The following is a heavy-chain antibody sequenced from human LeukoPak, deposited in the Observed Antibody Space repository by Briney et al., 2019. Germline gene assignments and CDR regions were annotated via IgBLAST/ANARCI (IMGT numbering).Heavy chain of an antibody. CDR3: ASTTFFDTGRYYFDY. CDR2: IYYTGTT. Sequence: SETLSLTCTVSGGSISSYYWSWIRQPPGKGLEWIAFIYYTGTTNYNPSLKSRVTISVDTSKNQLSLRLSSVTAADTAVYYCASTTFFDTGRYYFDYWGQGTLVTVSS. D-gene: IGHD3-9*01. J-gene: IGHJ4*02. V-gene: IGHV4-59*08. CDR1: GGSISSYY.